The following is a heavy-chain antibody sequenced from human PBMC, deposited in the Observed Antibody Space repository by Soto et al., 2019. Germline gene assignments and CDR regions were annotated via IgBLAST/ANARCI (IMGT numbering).Heavy chain of an antibody. V-gene: IGHV1-46*01. D-gene: IGHD4-17*01. CDR3: ARSDYGDYARILDY. CDR2: INPSGGRT. CDR1: GYTFTSYY. J-gene: IGHJ4*02. Sequence: ASVKVSCKASGYTFTSYYMHWVRQAPGQGLEWMGIINPSGGRTSYAQKFQGRGTMTRETSTSTGNMELGSLRSEDTAGDYCARSDYGDYARILDYWGQGTLVTVSS.